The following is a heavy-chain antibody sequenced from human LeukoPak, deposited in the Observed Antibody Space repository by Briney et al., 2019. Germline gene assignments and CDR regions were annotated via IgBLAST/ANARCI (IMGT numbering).Heavy chain of an antibody. Sequence: PGGSLRLSCAASGFTFSSYAMHWVRQAPGKGLEWVAVISYDGSNKYYADSVKGRFTISRDNSKNTLYLQMDSLRAEDTAVYYCARVSGGDYWGQGTLVTVSS. D-gene: IGHD2-15*01. V-gene: IGHV3-30-3*01. CDR2: ISYDGSNK. CDR1: GFTFSSYA. CDR3: ARVSGGDY. J-gene: IGHJ4*02.